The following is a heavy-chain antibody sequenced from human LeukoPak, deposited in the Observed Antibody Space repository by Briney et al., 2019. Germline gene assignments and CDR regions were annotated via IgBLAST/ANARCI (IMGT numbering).Heavy chain of an antibody. CDR3: ARVGSGITGNNDAFDI. Sequence: SETLSLTCTVSGGSISSSSYYWGWIRQPPGKGLEWIGSIYYSGSTYYNPSLKSRVTISVDTSKNQFSLKLSSVTAADTAVYYCARVGSGITGNNDAFDIWGQGTMVTVSS. V-gene: IGHV4-39*07. J-gene: IGHJ3*02. CDR2: IYYSGST. D-gene: IGHD1-20*01. CDR1: GGSISSSSYY.